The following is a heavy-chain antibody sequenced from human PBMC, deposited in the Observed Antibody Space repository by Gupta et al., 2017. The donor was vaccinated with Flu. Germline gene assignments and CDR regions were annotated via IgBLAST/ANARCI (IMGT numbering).Heavy chain of an antibody. CDR2: IVPTDGSK. CDR3: VKRLAGSSWLDFDY. J-gene: IGHJ4*02. V-gene: IGHV3-23*01. D-gene: IGHD6-13*01. CDR1: GFTLRSFA. Sequence: EVQPLALGGGFVQSGGFLSLTCATSGFTLRSFAMIWPCRAPGKGLEWVSVIVPTDGSKNYADSVKGQFTISRDDFKSTLYLQMNSLRAEDTAVYYCVKRLAGSSWLDFDYWSRGTLVTVSS.